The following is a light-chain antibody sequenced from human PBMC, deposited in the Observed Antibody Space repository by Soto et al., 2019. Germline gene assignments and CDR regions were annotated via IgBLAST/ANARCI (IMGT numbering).Light chain of an antibody. J-gene: IGLJ1*01. CDR3: LLSYNGPYV. CDR2: DTT. CDR1: TGAVTNGHY. Sequence: QAVVTREPSLTVSPGGTVTLTCGSSTGAVTNGHYPCWFQQKPGQAPRTLIYDTTNRHSWTPARFSGSLLGGKAALTLSGAQPEDEAEYYCLLSYNGPYVFGTGTKVTVL. V-gene: IGLV7-46*01.